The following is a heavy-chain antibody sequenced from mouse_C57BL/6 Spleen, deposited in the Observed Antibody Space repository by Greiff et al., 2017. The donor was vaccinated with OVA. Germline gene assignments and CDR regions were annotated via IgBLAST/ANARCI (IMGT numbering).Heavy chain of an antibody. CDR2: IDPSDSYT. CDR1: GYTFTSYW. CDR3: PRRGTRGWYFDV. D-gene: IGHD2-14*01. J-gene: IGHJ1*03. Sequence: QVQLQQPGAELVMPGASVKLSCKASGYTFTSYWMHWVKQRPGQGLEWIGEIDPSDSYTNYNQKFKGKSTLTVDKSSSTAYMQLSSLTSEDSAVYYCPRRGTRGWYFDVWGTGTTVTVSS. V-gene: IGHV1-69*01.